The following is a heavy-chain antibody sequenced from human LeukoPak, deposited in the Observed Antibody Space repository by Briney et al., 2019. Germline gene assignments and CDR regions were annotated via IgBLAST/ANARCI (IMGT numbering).Heavy chain of an antibody. Sequence: GASVKVSCKASGYTFTGYYMHWVRQAPGQGLEWMGWINPNSGGTNYAQKFQGRVTMTRDTSISTAYMELSRLRSDDTAVYYCARVSDQGEQWLADTWGQGTLVTVSS. J-gene: IGHJ4*02. CDR3: ARVSDQGEQWLADT. D-gene: IGHD6-19*01. CDR2: INPNSGGT. CDR1: GYTFTGYY. V-gene: IGHV1-2*02.